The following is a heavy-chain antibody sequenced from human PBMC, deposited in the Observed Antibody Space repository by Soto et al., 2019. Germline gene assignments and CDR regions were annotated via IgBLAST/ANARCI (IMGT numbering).Heavy chain of an antibody. V-gene: IGHV4-30-4*01. CDR1: GGSISSDDYY. CDR2: IHSSGSI. CDR3: ARDLDGLHDDNSGPYPRPG. Sequence: QVQLQESGPGQVQPSKTLSLTCTVSGGSISSDDYYWSWIRQAPGRGLEWIGYIHSSGSIYYHPSLKSRATMSIDTARNQFSLKVSSVTAADTAVYYCARDLDGLHDDNSGPYPRPGWGQGTLVTVSS. J-gene: IGHJ1*01. D-gene: IGHD3-22*01.